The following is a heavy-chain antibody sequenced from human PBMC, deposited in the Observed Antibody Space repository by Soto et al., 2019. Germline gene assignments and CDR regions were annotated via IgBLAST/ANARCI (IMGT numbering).Heavy chain of an antibody. CDR1: GFTFTLAW. D-gene: IGHD1-26*01. Sequence: GGSLRLSCETSGFTFTLAWMSWVRQAPGKGLEWVCRIKSNKNGGTTDYAEPVRCRLTISRYDSKSTLFLQLNSLQIDDTAVYYCATASIVGGNGGLFDXWGQGALVTVSX. CDR3: ATASIVGGNGGLFDX. J-gene: IGHJ5*02. V-gene: IGHV3-15*01. CDR2: IKSNKNGGTT.